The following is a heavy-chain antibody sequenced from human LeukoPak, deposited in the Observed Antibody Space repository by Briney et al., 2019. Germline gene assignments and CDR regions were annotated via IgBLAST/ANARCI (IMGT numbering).Heavy chain of an antibody. Sequence: PGGSLRLSCAASGFTFSTHAMSWVRQAPGKGLEWVSDISASGGSTYYADSVKGRFTVSRDNSKNTVYLQMSSLRADDTALYCCAKGPRQQLVTRFDNWGQGTLVTVSS. D-gene: IGHD6-13*01. CDR3: AKGPRQQLVTRFDN. V-gene: IGHV3-23*01. CDR2: ISASGGST. J-gene: IGHJ4*02. CDR1: GFTFSTHA.